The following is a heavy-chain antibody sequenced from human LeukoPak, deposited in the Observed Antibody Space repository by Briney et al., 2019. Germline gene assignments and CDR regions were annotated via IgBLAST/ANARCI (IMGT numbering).Heavy chain of an antibody. J-gene: IGHJ6*03. Sequence: SETLSLTCAVSGYSISSGYYWGWIRQSPGKGLEWIGSIYQSGTTYYNPSLKSRVTISVDTSKNQFSLKLSSVTAADTAVYYCARVIVPIRGYSYSFNYYYYMDVWGKGTTVTVSS. V-gene: IGHV4-38-2*01. D-gene: IGHD5-18*01. CDR3: ARVIVPIRGYSYSFNYYYYMDV. CDR1: GYSISSGYY. CDR2: IYQSGTT.